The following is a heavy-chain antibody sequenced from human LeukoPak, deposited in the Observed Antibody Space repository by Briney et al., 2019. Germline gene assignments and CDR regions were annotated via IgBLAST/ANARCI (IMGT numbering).Heavy chain of an antibody. Sequence: GGSLRLSCAASGFTFNKSWMSWVRQAPGKGPEWVANIKEDGTQKYYVDSVRGRFTISRDNAENSLYLQMNSLRAEDTAVYYCARASSSSWYETFDYWGQGTLVTVSP. D-gene: IGHD6-13*01. V-gene: IGHV3-7*01. J-gene: IGHJ4*02. CDR2: IKEDGTQK. CDR1: GFTFNKSW. CDR3: ARASSSSWYETFDY.